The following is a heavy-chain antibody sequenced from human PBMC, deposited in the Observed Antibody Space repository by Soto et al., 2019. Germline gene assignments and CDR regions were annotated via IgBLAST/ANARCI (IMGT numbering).Heavy chain of an antibody. J-gene: IGHJ6*02. V-gene: IGHV4-31*03. CDR1: GGSISSGGYY. CDR2: IYYSGST. D-gene: IGHD3-16*02. CDR3: ARAPLITFGGVIVKPAGMDV. Sequence: PSETLSLTCTVSGGSISSGGYYWSWIRQHPGKGLEWIGYIYYSGSTYYNPSLKSRVTISVDTSKNQFSLKLSSVTAADTAVYYCARAPLITFGGVIVKPAGMDVWGQGTRSPSP.